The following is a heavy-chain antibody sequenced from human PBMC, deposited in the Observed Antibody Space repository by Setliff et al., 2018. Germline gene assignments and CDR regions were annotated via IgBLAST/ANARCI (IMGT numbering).Heavy chain of an antibody. Sequence: SETLSLTCSVPGGSISSGSDYWTWIRQPAGKGLEYIGHIYTSGSTSYNPSLKSRVTISLDTSKNQFSLNLSSVTATDAAVYYCARAISGWYSAYYYYMDVWGKGTTVTVSS. D-gene: IGHD6-19*01. J-gene: IGHJ6*03. V-gene: IGHV4-61*09. CDR2: IYTSGST. CDR3: ARAISGWYSAYYYYMDV. CDR1: GGSISSGSDY.